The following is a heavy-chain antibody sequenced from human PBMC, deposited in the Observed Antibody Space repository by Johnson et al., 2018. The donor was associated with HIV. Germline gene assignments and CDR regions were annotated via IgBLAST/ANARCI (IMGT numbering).Heavy chain of an antibody. Sequence: VQLVESGGGLVKPGGSLRLSCAASGFTFSDYYMSWIRQAPGKGLEWVGRVKSNTDGGTIDYAAAVKGRFIISRDDSKNTLYLQMNGLKTEDTAMYYCTTMSALWFGDIHVFGDGFDIWGQGTMVTVSS. D-gene: IGHD3-10*01. J-gene: IGHJ3*02. V-gene: IGHV3-15*01. CDR2: VKSNTDGGTI. CDR1: GFTFSDYY. CDR3: TTMSALWFGDIHVFGDGFDI.